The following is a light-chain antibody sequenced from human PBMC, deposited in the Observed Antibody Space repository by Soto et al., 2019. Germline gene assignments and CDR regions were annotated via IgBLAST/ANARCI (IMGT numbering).Light chain of an antibody. V-gene: IGKV3-11*01. CDR2: DAS. J-gene: IGKJ4*02. CDR1: QSVSSN. Sequence: EIVLIQSPATLSLSPGEIATLSGRASQSVSSNLAWYQQNPGQAPRLLIFDASKRATGIPVRFSGSGSGTDFTLTISSLEPEDFTVYYCQQHSDWPLTFGGGTRVELK. CDR3: QQHSDWPLT.